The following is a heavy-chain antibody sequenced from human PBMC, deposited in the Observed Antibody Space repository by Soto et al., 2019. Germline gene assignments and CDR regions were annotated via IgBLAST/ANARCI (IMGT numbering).Heavy chain of an antibody. D-gene: IGHD3-3*01. V-gene: IGHV4-34*01. CDR1: GGSFSGYY. J-gene: IGHJ3*02. Sequence: QVQLQQWGAGLLKPSETLSLTCAVYGGSFSGYYWSWIRQPPGKGLEGIGEINHSGSTNYNPSLKSRVTISVDTSKNQFSLKLSSVTAADTAVYYCARVGYYDFWSGYRSRDAFDIWGQGTMVTVSS. CDR3: ARVGYYDFWSGYRSRDAFDI. CDR2: INHSGST.